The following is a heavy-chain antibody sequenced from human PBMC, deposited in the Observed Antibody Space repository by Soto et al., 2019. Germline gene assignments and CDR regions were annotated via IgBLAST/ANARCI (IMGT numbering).Heavy chain of an antibody. CDR2: IIPIFGTA. CDR3: AIAAAGHREVPYMDY. Sequence: AASVKVSCKASGGTFSSYAISWVRQAPGQGLEWMGGIIPIFGTANYAQKFQGRVTITADESTSTAYMELSSLRSEDTAVYYCAIAAAGHREVPYMDYWGQGTLVTVSS. J-gene: IGHJ4*02. CDR1: GGTFSSYA. V-gene: IGHV1-69*13. D-gene: IGHD6-13*01.